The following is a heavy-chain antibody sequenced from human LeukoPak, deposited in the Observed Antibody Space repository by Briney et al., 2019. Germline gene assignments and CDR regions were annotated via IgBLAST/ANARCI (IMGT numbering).Heavy chain of an antibody. Sequence: ASVKVSCRASGDTFTGYYMHWVRQAPGQGLEWMGWINPNSGGTNYAQKFQGRVTLTRETSISKAYMELSRLRSDDTAVYYCARESCITMCAGVYDYWGQGTLVTVSS. CDR3: ARESCITMCAGVYDY. V-gene: IGHV1-2*02. J-gene: IGHJ4*02. CDR2: INPNSGGT. D-gene: IGHD3-10*02. CDR1: GDTFTGYY.